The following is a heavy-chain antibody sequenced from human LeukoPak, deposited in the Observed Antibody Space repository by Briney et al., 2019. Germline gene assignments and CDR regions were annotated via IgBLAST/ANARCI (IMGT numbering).Heavy chain of an antibody. CDR1: GGSISSYY. J-gene: IGHJ6*03. Sequence: SETLSLTCTVSGGSISSYYWSWIRQPPGKGLEWIGYIYYSGSTNYNPSLKSRVTISVDTSKNQFSLKLSSVTAADTAVYYCARVGSGYYYYYYMDVWGKGTTITVSS. D-gene: IGHD1-26*01. V-gene: IGHV4-59*01. CDR3: ARVGSGYYYYYYMDV. CDR2: IYYSGST.